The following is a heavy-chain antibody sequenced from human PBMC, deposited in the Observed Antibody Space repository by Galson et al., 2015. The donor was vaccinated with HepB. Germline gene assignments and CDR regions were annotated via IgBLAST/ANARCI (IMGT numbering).Heavy chain of an antibody. J-gene: IGHJ4*02. Sequence: SLRLSCAASGFTFRSYAMHWVRQAPGKGPEWVAVISYDGSNKSYADSVKGRFTISRHNSKNMLYLQMNSLRAENTAVYYCARPDSSSWEYWGQGTLVTVSS. CDR3: ARPDSSSWEY. CDR2: ISYDGSNK. D-gene: IGHD6-13*01. V-gene: IGHV3-30-3*01. CDR1: GFTFRSYA.